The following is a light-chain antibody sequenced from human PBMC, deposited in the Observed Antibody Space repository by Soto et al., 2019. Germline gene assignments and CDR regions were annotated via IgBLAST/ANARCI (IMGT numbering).Light chain of an antibody. CDR2: GAS. Sequence: VLTQSPGTLSLSPGERATISCRASQSITRFYLAWYQHKPGQAPRLLIYGASSRATGIPPRFSGSESGTDFTLTISRLEPEDCGVYYCPQSGGSPPYTFGQGTRLEIK. J-gene: IGKJ2*01. V-gene: IGKV3-20*01. CDR1: QSITRFY. CDR3: PQSGGSPPYT.